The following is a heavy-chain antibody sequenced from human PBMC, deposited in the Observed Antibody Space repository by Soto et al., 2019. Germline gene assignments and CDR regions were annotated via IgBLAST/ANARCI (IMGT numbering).Heavy chain of an antibody. J-gene: IGHJ4*02. CDR1: GGSISSGGYY. V-gene: IGHV4-31*03. CDR3: ASQASGWYPDY. Sequence: QVQLQESGPGLVKPSQTLSLTCTVSGGSISSGGYYWSWLRQHPGKGLEWIGYIFDSGTTYYNPSLKSRVPISVDPSKSQFSLRLPSVTATDTAVYYCASQASGWYPDYWGQGTLVTVSS. CDR2: IFDSGTT. D-gene: IGHD6-19*01.